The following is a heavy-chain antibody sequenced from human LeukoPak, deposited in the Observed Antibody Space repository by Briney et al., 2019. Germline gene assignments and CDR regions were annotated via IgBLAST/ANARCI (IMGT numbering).Heavy chain of an antibody. CDR2: IYSGGST. J-gene: IGHJ4*02. V-gene: IGHV3-66*01. Sequence: GSLRTSRSGSGFTLHSNYIGWGRPAPGKGLGWGSVIYSGGSTYYADSVNGRFTISRDSSKNTLYLQVNSLRVEDTAVYYCARKSPSTGWYGGFDYWGQGTLVTVSS. D-gene: IGHD6-19*01. CDR1: GFTLHSNY. CDR3: ARKSPSTGWYGGFDY.